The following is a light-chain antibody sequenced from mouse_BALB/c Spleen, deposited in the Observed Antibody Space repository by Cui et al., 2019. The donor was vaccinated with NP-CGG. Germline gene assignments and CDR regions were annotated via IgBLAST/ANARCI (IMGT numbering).Light chain of an antibody. CDR1: TGAVTTSNY. Sequence: QAVVTQESALTTSPGDTVTLTCRSSTGAVTTSNYANWVQEKPDHLFTGLIGGTNNRAPGVPARFSGSLIGDKAALTITGAQTDDEAIYFCALWYSNHWVFGGGTKLTVL. CDR3: ALWYSNHWV. CDR2: GTN. V-gene: IGLV1*01. J-gene: IGLJ1*01.